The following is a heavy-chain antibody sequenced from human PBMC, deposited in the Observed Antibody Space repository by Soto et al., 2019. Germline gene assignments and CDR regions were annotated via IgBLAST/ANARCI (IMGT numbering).Heavy chain of an antibody. D-gene: IGHD2-21*01. CDR1: GFTFSSYW. CDR3: ARDRHGVGIDAFDI. CDR2: IKQDGSEK. Sequence: GGSLRLSCAASGFTFSSYWMSWVRQAPGKGLEWVANIKQDGSEKYYVDSVKGRFTISRDNAKNSLYLQMNSLRAEDTAVYYCARDRHGVGIDAFDIWGQGTMVTVSS. V-gene: IGHV3-7*01. J-gene: IGHJ3*02.